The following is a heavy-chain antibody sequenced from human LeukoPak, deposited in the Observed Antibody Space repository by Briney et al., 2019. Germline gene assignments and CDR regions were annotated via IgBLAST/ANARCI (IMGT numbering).Heavy chain of an antibody. V-gene: IGHV1-2*02. CDR1: GYTFTAYY. Sequence: GASVKVSCKASGYTFTAYYINWVRQAPGQGLEWMGWINPHSGGAVYAQGFEGRVTMTRDTSISTAYMELNNLRSDDTAFYYCTRFEDYGGKRDVFDIWGQGTVVTVSS. CDR2: INPHSGGA. CDR3: TRFEDYGGKRDVFDI. D-gene: IGHD4-23*01. J-gene: IGHJ3*02.